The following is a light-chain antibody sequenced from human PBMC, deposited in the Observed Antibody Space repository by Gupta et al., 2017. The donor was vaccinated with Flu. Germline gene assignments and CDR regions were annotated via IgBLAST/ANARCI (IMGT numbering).Light chain of an antibody. CDR1: NIGRKA. CDR2: DDS. V-gene: IGLV3-21*02. Sequence: GGNNIGRKAVHWYQQKPGQAPVLVVYDDSARPSGIPERFSGSNSGNTATLTTSRIEAGDEADYYCQVWDTTSDHYVFGIGTKVTVL. J-gene: IGLJ1*01. CDR3: QVWDTTSDHYV.